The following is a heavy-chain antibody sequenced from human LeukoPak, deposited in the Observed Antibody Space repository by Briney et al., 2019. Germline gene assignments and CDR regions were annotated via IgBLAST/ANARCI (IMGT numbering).Heavy chain of an antibody. CDR1: GLSFIAPW. D-gene: IGHD2-8*01. CDR2: INGDATAT. V-gene: IGHV3-74*01. Sequence: GGSWRFSVAALGLSFIAPWMPWARQAPGKGLVWVAQINGDATATNYAGSVKGRFTISRDNAKNTVHLQMSTLTAEDTAVYYCAKDKWWGASDHWGQGSLVTVSP. CDR3: AKDKWWGASDH. J-gene: IGHJ4*02.